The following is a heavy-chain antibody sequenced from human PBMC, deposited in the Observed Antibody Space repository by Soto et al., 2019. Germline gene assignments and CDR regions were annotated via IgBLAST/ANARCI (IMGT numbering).Heavy chain of an antibody. D-gene: IGHD3-22*01. V-gene: IGHV3-23*01. Sequence: GSLRLSCAASGFTFSSYAMSWVRQAPGKGLEWVSAISGSGGSTYYADSVKGRFTISRDNSKNTLYLQMNSLRAEDTAVYCCAKAIRVYDSSGYFRLYSDYWGQGTLVTVSS. CDR2: ISGSGGST. J-gene: IGHJ4*02. CDR3: AKAIRVYDSSGYFRLYSDY. CDR1: GFTFSSYA.